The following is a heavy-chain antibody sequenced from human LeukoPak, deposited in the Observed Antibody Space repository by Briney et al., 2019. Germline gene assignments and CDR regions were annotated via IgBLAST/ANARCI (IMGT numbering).Heavy chain of an antibody. D-gene: IGHD2-21*01. V-gene: IGHV1-2*02. CDR3: ARDAIAPGTYYYCYMDV. CDR2: INPNGGDT. CDR1: GYIFTGYY. J-gene: IGHJ6*03. Sequence: PEGSVTVSCTASGYIFTGYYLHWVRQAPGQGLDGMGWINPNGGDTYSAQKFQGRVTMTRHTSMNTAYGEVTRLRSDDTAVYYCARDAIAPGTYYYCYMDVWGKGTTVTVSS.